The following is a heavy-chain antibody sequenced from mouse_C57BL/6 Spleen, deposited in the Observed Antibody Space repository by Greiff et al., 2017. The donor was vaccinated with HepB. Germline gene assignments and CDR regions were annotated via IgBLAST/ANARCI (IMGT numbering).Heavy chain of an antibody. J-gene: IGHJ2*01. CDR3: ARDYYGCDY. CDR2: INYDGSST. D-gene: IGHD1-1*01. CDR1: GFTFSDYY. Sequence: EVKLVESEGGLVQPGSSIKLSCTASGFTFSDYYMAWVRQVPEKGLEWVANINYDGSSTYYLDSLKSRFIISRDNAKNILYLQMSSLKSEDTATYYCARDYYGCDYWGQGTTLTVSS. V-gene: IGHV5-16*01.